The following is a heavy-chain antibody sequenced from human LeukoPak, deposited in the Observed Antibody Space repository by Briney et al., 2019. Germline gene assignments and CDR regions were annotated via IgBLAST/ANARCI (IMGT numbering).Heavy chain of an antibody. J-gene: IGHJ4*02. V-gene: IGHV1-24*01. CDR1: GYTLTELS. D-gene: IGHD6-19*01. Sequence: ASVKVSCKVSGYTLTELSMHRVRQAPGKGLEWMGGFDPEDGETIYAQKFQGRVTMTEDTSTDTAYMELSSLRSEDTAVYYCATVLLAVAGMFTFDYWGQGTLVTVSS. CDR3: ATVLLAVAGMFTFDY. CDR2: FDPEDGET.